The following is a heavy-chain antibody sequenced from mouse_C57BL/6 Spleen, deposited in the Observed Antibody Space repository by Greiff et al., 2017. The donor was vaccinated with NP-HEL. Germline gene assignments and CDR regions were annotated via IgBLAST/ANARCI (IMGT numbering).Heavy chain of an antibody. CDR1: GYAFSSYW. Sequence: VPLQESGAELVKPGASVKISCKASGYAFSSYWMNWVKQRPGKGLEWIGQIYPGAGDTTYNGKFKGKATLTAAKSSSTTYMQLSSLTSEDSAVYFCAREERYDYDGGFDDWGQGTTLTVSS. CDR3: AREERYDYDGGFDD. CDR2: IYPGAGDT. V-gene: IGHV1-80*01. J-gene: IGHJ2*01. D-gene: IGHD2-4*01.